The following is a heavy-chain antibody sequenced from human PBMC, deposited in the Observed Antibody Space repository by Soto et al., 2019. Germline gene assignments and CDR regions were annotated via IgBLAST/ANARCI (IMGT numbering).Heavy chain of an antibody. CDR3: ARDPAEYCSSTSCHDAYRMDV. D-gene: IGHD2-2*01. CDR2: INPNSGGT. Sequence: ASVKVSCKASGYTFTGYYMHWVRQAPGQGLEWMGWINPNSGGTNYAQKFQGRVTITADKSTSTAYMELSSLRSEDTAVYYCARDPAEYCSSTSCHDAYRMDVWGQGNTVIVSS. J-gene: IGHJ6*02. CDR1: GYTFTGYY. V-gene: IGHV1-2*02.